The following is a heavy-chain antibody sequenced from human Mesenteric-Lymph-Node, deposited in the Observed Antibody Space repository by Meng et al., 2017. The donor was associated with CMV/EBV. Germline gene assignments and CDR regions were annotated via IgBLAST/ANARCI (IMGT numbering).Heavy chain of an antibody. CDR2: IRYDGSNK. J-gene: IGHJ4*02. D-gene: IGHD3-16*01. V-gene: IGHV3-30*02. Sequence: GESLKISCAASGFTFRSYVMHWVRQAPGKGLEWVAFIRYDGSNKYYADSVKGRCTISRDNSENTLYLQMNSLRAEDTAVYYCAKVGVVPPSGDLDYWGQGTLVTVSS. CDR3: AKVGVVPPSGDLDY. CDR1: GFTFRSYV.